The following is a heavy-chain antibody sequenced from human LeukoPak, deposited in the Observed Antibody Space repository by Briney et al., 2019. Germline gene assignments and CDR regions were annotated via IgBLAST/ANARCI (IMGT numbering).Heavy chain of an antibody. CDR3: ARQAGAYCGGDCRDDAFDI. CDR1: GYSFTSYW. D-gene: IGHD2-21*02. CDR2: IYPDDSDT. J-gene: IGHJ3*02. Sequence: GESLKISCKGSGYSFTSYWIGWVRQMPGKGLEWMGIIYPDDSDTRYSPSFEGQVIISVDKSISTAYLQWSSLKASDTAMYYCARQAGAYCGGDCRDDAFDIWGQGTMVAVSS. V-gene: IGHV5-51*01.